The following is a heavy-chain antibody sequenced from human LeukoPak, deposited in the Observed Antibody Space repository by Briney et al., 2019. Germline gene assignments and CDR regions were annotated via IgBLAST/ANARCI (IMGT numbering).Heavy chain of an antibody. D-gene: IGHD3-22*01. Sequence: ASVKVSCKASGGTFSSYAISWVRQAPGQGLEWMGGIIPIFGTANYAQKFQGRVTITADESTSTAYMELSSLRSDDTAVYYCARGAKIGTIVVVTRSLDYWGQGTLVTVSS. CDR3: ARGAKIGTIVVVTRSLDY. CDR2: IIPIFGTA. J-gene: IGHJ4*02. CDR1: GGTFSSYA. V-gene: IGHV1-69*13.